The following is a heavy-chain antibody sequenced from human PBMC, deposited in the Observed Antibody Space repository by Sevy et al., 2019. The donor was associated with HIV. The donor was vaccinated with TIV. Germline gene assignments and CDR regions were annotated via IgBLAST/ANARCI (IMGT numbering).Heavy chain of an antibody. CDR3: ARGATMVRGLDY. J-gene: IGHJ4*02. Sequence: KQSQTLSLTCAVYGGSFSGYYWSWIRQPPGKGLEWIGEINHSGSTNYNPSLKSRVTISVDTSKNQFSLKLSSVTAADTAVYYCARGATMVRGLDYWGQGTLVTVSS. V-gene: IGHV4-34*01. D-gene: IGHD3-10*01. CDR1: GGSFSGYY. CDR2: INHSGST.